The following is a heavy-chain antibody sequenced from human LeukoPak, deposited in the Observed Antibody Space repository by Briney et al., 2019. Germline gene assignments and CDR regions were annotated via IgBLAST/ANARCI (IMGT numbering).Heavy chain of an antibody. CDR1: GFTFSSYA. V-gene: IGHV3-23*01. J-gene: IGHJ6*03. CDR2: ISGSGGST. Sequence: PGGSLRLSCAASGFTFSSYAMSWVRQAPGKGLEWVSAISGSGGSTYYADSVKGRFTISRDNSKNTLYLQMNSLRAEGTAVYYCAKAGYCSSTSCYYYYYYMDVWGKGTTVTVSS. CDR3: AKAGYCSSTSCYYYYYYMDV. D-gene: IGHD2-2*01.